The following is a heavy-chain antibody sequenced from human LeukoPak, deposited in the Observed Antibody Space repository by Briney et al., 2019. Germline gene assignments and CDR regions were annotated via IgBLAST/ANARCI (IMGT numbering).Heavy chain of an antibody. V-gene: IGHV1-46*01. Sequence: GASVKVSCKASGYTFTSYYMHWVRQAPGQGLEWMGIINPSGGSTSYAQKFQGRVTMTRDTSTSTVYMELSSLRSEDTAVYYCARGLTMVRGVPRTYYYYGMDVWSQGTTVTVSS. CDR3: ARGLTMVRGVPRTYYYYGMDV. D-gene: IGHD3-10*01. CDR1: GYTFTSYY. J-gene: IGHJ6*02. CDR2: INPSGGST.